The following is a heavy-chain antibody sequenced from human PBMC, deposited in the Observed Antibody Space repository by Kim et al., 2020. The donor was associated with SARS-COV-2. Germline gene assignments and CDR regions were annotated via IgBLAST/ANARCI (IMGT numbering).Heavy chain of an antibody. CDR1: GFTFSSYG. CDR3: ARETIAAAATAYRDYCYYGMDV. V-gene: IGHV3-33*01. Sequence: GGSLRLSCAASGFTFSSYGMHWVRQAPGKGLEWVAVIWYDGSNKYYADSVKGRFTISRDNSKNTLYLQMNSLRAEDTAVYYCARETIAAAATAYRDYCYYGMDVWGQGTTVTVSS. D-gene: IGHD6-25*01. J-gene: IGHJ6*02. CDR2: IWYDGSNK.